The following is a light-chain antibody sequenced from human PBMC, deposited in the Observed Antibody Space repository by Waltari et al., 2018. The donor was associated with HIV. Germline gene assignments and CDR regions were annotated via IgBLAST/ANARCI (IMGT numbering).Light chain of an antibody. Sequence: DIVMTQSPESLPVSLGARASINCKSSQSLLYTSNNKNFLAWYPRKPGQPPKLLIYWAFTRESGVPDRFSGSGSGTDFTLTISGLQADDVAIYYCQQYYTTPLTFGGGTKVEI. J-gene: IGKJ4*01. CDR3: QQYYTTPLT. CDR2: WAF. V-gene: IGKV4-1*01. CDR1: QSLLYTSNNKNF.